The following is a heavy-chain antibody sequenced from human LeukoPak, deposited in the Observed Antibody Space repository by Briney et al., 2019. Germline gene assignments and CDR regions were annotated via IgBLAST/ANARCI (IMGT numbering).Heavy chain of an antibody. J-gene: IGHJ4*02. D-gene: IGHD7-27*01. Sequence: PSETLSLTCTVSGVSISSYYWSWIRQSPGKGLEWIGYISDSGGTKYNPSLKSRVTISRDTSKKQFSLELKSMTAADTAVYYCARDLTLLGYFDYWGQGTLVTVSS. V-gene: IGHV4-59*12. CDR2: ISDSGGT. CDR3: ARDLTLLGYFDY. CDR1: GVSISSYY.